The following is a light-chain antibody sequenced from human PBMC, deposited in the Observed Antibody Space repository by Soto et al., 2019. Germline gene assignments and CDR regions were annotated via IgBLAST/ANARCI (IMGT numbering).Light chain of an antibody. CDR3: QQYRMSPNT. J-gene: IGKJ5*01. V-gene: IGKV3-20*01. CDR1: QRVDDSH. Sequence: TQSTAAMYVFPGERAPLSCSASQRVDDSHLAWYQLRPGQAPRLLIYGASTRATGIPDRFSGSGSGTDFSLTIRGLKPEDFAVYYCQQYRMSPNTVGQGTRLEIK. CDR2: GAS.